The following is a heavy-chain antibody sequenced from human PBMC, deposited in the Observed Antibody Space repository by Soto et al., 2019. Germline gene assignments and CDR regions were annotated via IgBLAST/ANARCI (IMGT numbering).Heavy chain of an antibody. CDR3: ARGQEVGAHFFDS. Sequence: HPGGSLRLSCEASRFTFSGFDMHWVRQPTGKGLEWVSTIGTAGDTYYAVSVKGRFTISRDNAKNSLSLQMNSLRAGDTAVYFCARGQEVGAHFFDSWGQGTQVTVSS. CDR2: IGTAGDT. CDR1: RFTFSGFD. V-gene: IGHV3-13*01. J-gene: IGHJ4*02. D-gene: IGHD2-15*01.